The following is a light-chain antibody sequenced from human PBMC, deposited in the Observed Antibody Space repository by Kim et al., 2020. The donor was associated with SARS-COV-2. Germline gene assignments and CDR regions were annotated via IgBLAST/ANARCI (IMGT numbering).Light chain of an antibody. J-gene: IGLJ2*01. Sequence: SYELTQPPSVSVSQGQTATITCSGDKLDDKYVGWYQQKPGQSPVLIIYLDAKRPSGIPERFSGSNSGNTATLTISGTQAMDEADYYCQAWDSGTAGVFGGGTQLTVL. CDR1: KLDDKY. CDR2: LDA. CDR3: QAWDSGTAGV. V-gene: IGLV3-1*01.